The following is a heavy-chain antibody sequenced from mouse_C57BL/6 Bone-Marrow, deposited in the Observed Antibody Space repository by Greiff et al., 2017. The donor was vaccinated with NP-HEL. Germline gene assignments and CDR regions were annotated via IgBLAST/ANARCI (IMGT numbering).Heavy chain of an antibody. J-gene: IGHJ3*01. CDR2: INPGSGGT. V-gene: IGHV1-54*01. D-gene: IGHD1-1*01. Sequence: VQLQESGAELVRPGTSVKVSCKASGYAFTNYLIEWVKQRPGQGLEWIGVINPGSGGTNYNEKFKGKATLTADKSSSTAYMQLSSLTSDDSAVYFCARSGYYGSSYDWFAYWGQGTLVTVSA. CDR1: GYAFTNYL. CDR3: ARSGYYGSSYDWFAY.